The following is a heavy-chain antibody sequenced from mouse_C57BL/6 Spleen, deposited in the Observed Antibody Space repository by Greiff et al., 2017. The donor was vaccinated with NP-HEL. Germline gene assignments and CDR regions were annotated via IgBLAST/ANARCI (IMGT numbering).Heavy chain of an antibody. CDR1: GYTFTSYW. CDR2: IYPGSGST. D-gene: IGHD2-4*01. Sequence: QVQLQQPGAELVKPGASVKMSCKASGYTFTSYWITWVKQRPGQGLEWIGDIYPGSGSTNYNEKFKSKATLTVDTSSSTAYMQLSSLTSEDSAVYYCAREAYYDYGHYYAMDYWGQGTSVTVSS. V-gene: IGHV1-55*01. CDR3: AREAYYDYGHYYAMDY. J-gene: IGHJ4*01.